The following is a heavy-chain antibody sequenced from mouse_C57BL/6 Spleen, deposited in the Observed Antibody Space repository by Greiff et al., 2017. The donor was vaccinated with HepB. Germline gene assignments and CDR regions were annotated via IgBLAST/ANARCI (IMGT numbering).Heavy chain of an antibody. J-gene: IGHJ4*01. CDR2: IDPETGGN. CDR1: GYTFTDYE. V-gene: IGHV1-15*01. Sequence: VQLQESGAELVRPGASVTLSCKASGYTFTDYEMHWVKQTPVHGLEWIGAIDPETGGNAYNQKFKGKAILTADKSSSTAYMELRSLTSEDSAVYYCTEWLPQYYYAMDYWGQGTSVTVSS. CDR3: TEWLPQYYYAMDY. D-gene: IGHD2-2*01.